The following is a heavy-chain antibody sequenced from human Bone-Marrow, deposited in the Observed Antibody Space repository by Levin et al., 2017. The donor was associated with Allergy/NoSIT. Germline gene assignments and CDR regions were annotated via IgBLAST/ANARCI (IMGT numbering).Heavy chain of an antibody. CDR1: GYSFTSYW. Sequence: GESLKISCKGSGYSFTSYWISWVRQMPGKGLEWMGRIDPSDSYTNYSPSFQGHVTISADKSISTAYLQWSSLKASDTAMYYCARHTFRPVGSGSVGLIDYWGQGTLVTVSS. CDR3: ARHTFRPVGSGSVGLIDY. V-gene: IGHV5-10-1*01. D-gene: IGHD3-10*01. J-gene: IGHJ4*02. CDR2: IDPSDSYT.